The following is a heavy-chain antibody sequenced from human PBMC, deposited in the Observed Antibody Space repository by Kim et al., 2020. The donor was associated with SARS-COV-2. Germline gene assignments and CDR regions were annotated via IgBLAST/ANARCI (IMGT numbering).Heavy chain of an antibody. CDR3: AKVEWSSSWYRLYYYYGMDV. V-gene: IGHV4-39*01. Sequence: SETLSLTCTVSGGSISSSSYYWGWIRQPPGKGLEWIGSIYYSGSTYYNPSLKSRVTISVDTSKNQFSLKLSSVTAADTAVYYCAKVEWSSSWYRLYYYYGMDVWGQGTTVTVSS. J-gene: IGHJ6*02. CDR1: GGSISSSSYY. CDR2: IYYSGST. D-gene: IGHD6-13*01.